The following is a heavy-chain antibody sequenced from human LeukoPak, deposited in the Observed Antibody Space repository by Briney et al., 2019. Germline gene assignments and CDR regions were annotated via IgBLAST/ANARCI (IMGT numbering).Heavy chain of an antibody. CDR1: GGSISSHY. CDR2: IYYSGST. D-gene: IGHD6-19*01. CDR3: ARSSSAAFDY. V-gene: IGHV4-59*11. J-gene: IGHJ4*02. Sequence: SETLSLTCTVSGGSISSHYWSWIRQPPGKGLAWIGYIYYSGSTNYNPSLKSRVTISVDTSKNQFSLKLRSVTAADTAVYYCARSSSAAFDYWGQGTLVTVSS.